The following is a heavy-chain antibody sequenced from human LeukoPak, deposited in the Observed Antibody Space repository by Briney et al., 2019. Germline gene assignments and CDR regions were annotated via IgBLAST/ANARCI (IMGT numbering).Heavy chain of an antibody. V-gene: IGHV1-2*02. CDR2: INPHNGGT. D-gene: IGHD3-22*01. CDR3: ARGEEGGIIVVL. Sequence: ASVKVSCKASGYTFTGYYLHWVRQAPGQGLEWMGWINPHNGGTNYAQKFQGRVTMTRDTSITTAYMELSRLRSDDTAVYCCARGEEGGIIVVLWGQGTLVTVSS. CDR1: GYTFTGYY. J-gene: IGHJ4*02.